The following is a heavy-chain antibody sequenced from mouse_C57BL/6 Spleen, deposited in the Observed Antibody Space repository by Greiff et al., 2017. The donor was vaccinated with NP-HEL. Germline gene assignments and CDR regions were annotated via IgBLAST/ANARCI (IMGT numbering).Heavy chain of an antibody. J-gene: IGHJ1*03. CDR3: ARAHYDGYYGWYFDV. CDR2: ISNGGGST. Sequence: EVKVVESGGGLVQPGGSLKLSCAASGFTFSDYYMYWVRQTPEKRLEWVAYISNGGGSTYYPDTVKGRVTISRDNDKNTLYLQMSRLKAEDTAMYYCARAHYDGYYGWYFDVWGTGTTVTVSS. CDR1: GFTFSDYY. D-gene: IGHD2-3*01. V-gene: IGHV5-12*01.